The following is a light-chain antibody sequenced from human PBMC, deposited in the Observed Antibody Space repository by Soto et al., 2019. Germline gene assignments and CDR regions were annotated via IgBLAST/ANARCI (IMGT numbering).Light chain of an antibody. CDR3: QQYNNWPPLT. CDR1: QSVSSN. Sequence: EIVMTQSPATLSVSPGERATLSCRASQSVSSNLAWYQQKPGQAPRLLIYGASTRATGSPARCSGSGSGTEFTLTISSLQYADFAVYYCQQYNNWPPLTFGQGTKVEIK. V-gene: IGKV3-15*01. J-gene: IGKJ1*01. CDR2: GAS.